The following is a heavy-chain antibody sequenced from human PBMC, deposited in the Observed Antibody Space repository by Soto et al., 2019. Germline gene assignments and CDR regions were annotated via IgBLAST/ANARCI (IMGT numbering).Heavy chain of an antibody. D-gene: IGHD5-18*01. CDR1: GFTFATSG. V-gene: IGHV3-23*01. J-gene: IGHJ4*02. CDR2: FSGGGKNT. Sequence: PGGSLRLSCVTSGFTFATSGMSWVRQAPGKGLEWISGFSGGGKNTDTKYADSVKGRFTISRDNSKNTLYLQMNSLRAEDTAVYYCAGLDTSMVKTPGYWGQGTLVTVSS. CDR3: AGLDTSMVKTPGY.